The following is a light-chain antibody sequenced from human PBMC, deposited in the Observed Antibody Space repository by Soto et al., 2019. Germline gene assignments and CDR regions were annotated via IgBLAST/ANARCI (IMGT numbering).Light chain of an antibody. V-gene: IGKV3-11*01. J-gene: IGKJ4*01. CDR1: QSVSSY. CDR3: QQRSNWPPLT. Sequence: VLTQSQETLSLSPGERASLACRASQSVSSYLSWYQQKPGQAPRLLIYDASNRATGIPARFSGSGSGTDFTLTISSLEPEDFAVYYCQQRSNWPPLTFGGGTKV. CDR2: DAS.